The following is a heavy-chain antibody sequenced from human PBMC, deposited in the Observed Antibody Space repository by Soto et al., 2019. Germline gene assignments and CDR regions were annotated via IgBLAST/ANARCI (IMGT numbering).Heavy chain of an antibody. CDR2: NYYSGIT. Sequence: QVQLQESGPGLVKPSQTLSLTCTVSGGSISSGGYYWTWIRQHPGKGLEWIGYNYYSGITYYNPSLKSRVTISLDTSKNQFCLMRSSVTAADTAVYYCARGSSIAGLYYGMDVWGQGTTVTVSS. D-gene: IGHD6-6*01. J-gene: IGHJ6*02. CDR1: GGSISSGGYY. CDR3: ARGSSIAGLYYGMDV. V-gene: IGHV4-31*03.